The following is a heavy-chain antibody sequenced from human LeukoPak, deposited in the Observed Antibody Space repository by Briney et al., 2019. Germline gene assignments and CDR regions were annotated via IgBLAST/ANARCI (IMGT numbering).Heavy chain of an antibody. J-gene: IGHJ4*02. D-gene: IGHD1-14*01. CDR2: IGPTGTDR. V-gene: IGHV3-21*01. Sequence: GGSLRLSCAASGFTFSSCGFNWVRQAPGEGLEWFSSIGPTGTDRYHADSVRGRFTISRDNAKNSMYLQMDSLRDEDTAVYYCATETIGRHYDYWGQGTLLTVSS. CDR3: ATETIGRHYDY. CDR1: GFTFSSCG.